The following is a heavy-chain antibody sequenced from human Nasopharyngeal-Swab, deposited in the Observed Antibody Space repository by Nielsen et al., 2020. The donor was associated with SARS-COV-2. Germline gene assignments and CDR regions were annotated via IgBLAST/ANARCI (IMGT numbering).Heavy chain of an antibody. CDR3: ARDAGGSGGGY. D-gene: IGHD3-16*01. CDR1: GFTFSSYG. J-gene: IGHJ4*02. Sequence: GGSLRLSCAASGFTFSSYGMHWVRQAPGKGLEWVAVIWYDGSNKYYADSVKGRFTISRDNSKNTLYLQMNNLRAEDTAVYYCARDAGGSGGGYWGQGTLVTVSS. CDR2: IWYDGSNK. V-gene: IGHV3-33*01.